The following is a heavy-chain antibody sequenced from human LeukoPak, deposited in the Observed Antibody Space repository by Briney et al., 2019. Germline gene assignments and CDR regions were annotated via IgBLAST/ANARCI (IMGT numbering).Heavy chain of an antibody. CDR1: GGSISSYY. CDR3: ARRPVDYSSSDHAFDI. J-gene: IGHJ3*02. CDR2: FYYSGST. V-gene: IGHV4-59*01. Sequence: PSESLSLTCTVSGGSISSYYWSWIRQPPGKGLEWIGYFYYSGSTNYNPSLKSRVTLSVDTSKNQFSLKLSSVTAADTAVHYCARRPVDYSSSDHAFDIWGQGTMVTVSS. D-gene: IGHD6-6*01.